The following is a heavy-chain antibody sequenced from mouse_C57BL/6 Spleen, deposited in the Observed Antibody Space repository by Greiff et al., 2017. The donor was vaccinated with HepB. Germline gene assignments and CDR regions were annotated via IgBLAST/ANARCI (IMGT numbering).Heavy chain of an antibody. CDR1: GYTFTSYW. Sequence: VQLQQPGAELVRPGTSVKLSCKASGYTFTSYWMHWVKQRPGQGLEWIGVIDPSDSYTNYNQKFKGKATLTVDTSSSTAYMQLSSLTSEDSAVYYCGVGRWYFDVWGTGTTVTVSS. D-gene: IGHD4-1*01. J-gene: IGHJ1*03. CDR3: GVGRWYFDV. CDR2: IDPSDSYT. V-gene: IGHV1-59*01.